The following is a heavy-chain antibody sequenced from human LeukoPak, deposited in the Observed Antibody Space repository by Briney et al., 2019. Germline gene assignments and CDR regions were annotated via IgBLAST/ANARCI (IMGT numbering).Heavy chain of an antibody. CDR1: GGSISNYY. CDR3: ARLGYSSGWYSGYYYYGMDV. V-gene: IGHV4-59*08. Sequence: SETLSLTCTVSGGSISNYYWSWIRQPLGKGLEWIGYISDRDGATYNPSLKSRVTMSVDTSKNQFSLKLSSVTAADTAVYYCARLGYSSGWYSGYYYYGMDVWGQGTTVTVSS. D-gene: IGHD6-19*01. CDR2: ISDRDGA. J-gene: IGHJ6*02.